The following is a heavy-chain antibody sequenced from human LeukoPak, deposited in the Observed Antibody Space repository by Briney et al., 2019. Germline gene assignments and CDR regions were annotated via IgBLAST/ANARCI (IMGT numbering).Heavy chain of an antibody. CDR1: GFTVSSNY. CDR2: IYSGGST. Sequence: PGGSLRLSCAASGFTVSSNYMSWVRQAPGKGLEWVSVIYSGGSTYYADSVKGRFTISRDNSKNTLYLQMNSLRAEDTAVYYCAKDGRIWGAAGTGGYYFDYWGQGTLVTVSS. V-gene: IGHV3-66*02. D-gene: IGHD6-13*01. CDR3: AKDGRIWGAAGTGGYYFDY. J-gene: IGHJ4*02.